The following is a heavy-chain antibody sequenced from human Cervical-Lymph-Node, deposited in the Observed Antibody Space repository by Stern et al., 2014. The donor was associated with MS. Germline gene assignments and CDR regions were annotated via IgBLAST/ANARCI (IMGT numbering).Heavy chain of an antibody. J-gene: IGHJ2*01. Sequence: QLQLQESGPGLVKPSETLSLTCTVSGGSVSGYYWSWIRQTPGKGLEWIGYIYYSGSTTYNPSLSSRVTMSIDTSENQFSLQLTSMTAADTAIYYCARRSGWIGNKPGGFYDLWGRGTLVTVSS. D-gene: IGHD2-2*03. CDR2: IYYSGST. V-gene: IGHV4-59*08. CDR3: ARRSGWIGNKPGGFYDL. CDR1: GGSVSGYY.